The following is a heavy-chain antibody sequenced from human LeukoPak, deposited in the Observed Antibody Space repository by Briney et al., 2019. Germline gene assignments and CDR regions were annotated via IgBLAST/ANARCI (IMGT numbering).Heavy chain of an antibody. V-gene: IGHV4-59*01. J-gene: IGHJ4*02. CDR3: ARSLTMIVVFDY. D-gene: IGHD3-22*01. CDR1: GGSISSYY. CDR2: IYYSGST. Sequence: SETLSLTCTVSGGSISSYYWSWIRQPPGKGLEWIGYIYYSGSTNYNPSLKSRVTISVDTSKNQFSLKLSSVTAADTAVYYCARSLTMIVVFDYWGQGTLVTVSS.